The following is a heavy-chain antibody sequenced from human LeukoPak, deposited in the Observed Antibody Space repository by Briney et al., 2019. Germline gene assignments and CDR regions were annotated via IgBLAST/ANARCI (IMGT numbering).Heavy chain of an antibody. V-gene: IGHV3-23*01. CDR3: AKDLSGSGSYYPLDY. J-gene: IGHJ4*02. CDR2: VDGRGSST. Sequence: GGSLRLSCAASGFTFSSYALSWVRQAPGKGLEWVSAVDGRGSSTYYADSVKGRFTISRDNSNSTLYLQMNSLRAEDTAEYYCAKDLSGSGSYYPLDYWGQGTLVTVSS. D-gene: IGHD3-10*01. CDR1: GFTFSSYA.